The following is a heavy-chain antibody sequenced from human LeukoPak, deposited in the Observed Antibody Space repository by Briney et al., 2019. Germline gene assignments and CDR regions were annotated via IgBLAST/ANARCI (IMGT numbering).Heavy chain of an antibody. D-gene: IGHD6-6*01. CDR1: GFTFSSYA. J-gene: IGHJ4*02. CDR3: AKGSRLSSSSSALDY. Sequence: PGGSLRLSCAASGFTFSSYAMSWVRQAPGKGLEWVSAISGSGGSTYYADSVKGRFTISRDNSKDTLYLQMNSLRAEDTAVYYCAKGSRLSSSSSALDYWGQGTLVTVSS. V-gene: IGHV3-23*01. CDR2: ISGSGGST.